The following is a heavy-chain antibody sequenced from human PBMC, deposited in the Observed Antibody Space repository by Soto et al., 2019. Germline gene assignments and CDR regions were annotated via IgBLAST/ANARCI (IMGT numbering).Heavy chain of an antibody. J-gene: IGHJ6*02. CDR1: GFTVSSNY. Sequence: EVQLVESGGGLVQPGGSLRLSCAASGFTVSSNYMSWVRQAPGKGLEWVSVIYSGDTTYYADSVKGRFTISRDNSKNTLYLPMSSLRAEDTAVYYCGRERRTRYGVDVWGQGTRVTVSS. CDR3: GRERRTRYGVDV. V-gene: IGHV3-66*01. CDR2: IYSGDTT.